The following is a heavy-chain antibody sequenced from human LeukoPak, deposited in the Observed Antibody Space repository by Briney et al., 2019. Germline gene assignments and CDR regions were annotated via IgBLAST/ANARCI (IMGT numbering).Heavy chain of an antibody. CDR3: ARDSKPDGSSWFNNYYYYYMDV. Sequence: GGSLRLSCAASGFTFSGSWMSWVRQAPGKGLEWLASINQDGSDKYYVDSVKGRFTISRDNAKNSLYLQMNSLRAEDTAVYYCARDSKPDGSSWFNNYYYYYMDVWGKGTTVTVSS. D-gene: IGHD6-13*01. V-gene: IGHV3-7*01. CDR2: INQDGSDK. CDR1: GFTFSGSW. J-gene: IGHJ6*03.